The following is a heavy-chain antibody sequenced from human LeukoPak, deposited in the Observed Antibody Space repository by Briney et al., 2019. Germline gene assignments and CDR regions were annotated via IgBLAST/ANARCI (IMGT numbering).Heavy chain of an antibody. CDR1: GGTFSSYA. V-gene: IGHV1-69*05. Sequence: SVKVSCKASGGTFSSYAISWVRQAPGQGLEWMGGIIPIFGTANYAQKFQGRVTMTTDTSTSTAYMELRSLRSDDTAVYYCARVGYYGSGSYYKGDYWGQGTLVTVSS. CDR3: ARVGYYGSGSYYKGDY. J-gene: IGHJ4*02. CDR2: IIPIFGTA. D-gene: IGHD3-10*01.